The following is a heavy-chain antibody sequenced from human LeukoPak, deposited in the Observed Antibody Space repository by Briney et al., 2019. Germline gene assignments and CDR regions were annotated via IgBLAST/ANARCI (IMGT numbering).Heavy chain of an antibody. CDR1: GFTFDDYT. Sequence: GGSLRLSCAASGFTFDDYTMHWVRQAPGKGLEWVSLISWDGGSTYYADSVKGRFTISRDNSKNSLYLQMNSLRTEDTALYYCAKPAGGYDILTGYSGDAFDIWGQGTMVTVSS. J-gene: IGHJ3*02. CDR3: AKPAGGYDILTGYSGDAFDI. V-gene: IGHV3-43*01. D-gene: IGHD3-9*01. CDR2: ISWDGGST.